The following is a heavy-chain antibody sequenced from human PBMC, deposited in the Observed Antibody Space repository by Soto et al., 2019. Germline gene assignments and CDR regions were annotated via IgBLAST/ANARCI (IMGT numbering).Heavy chain of an antibody. J-gene: IGHJ6*03. Sequence: GGSLRLSCAASGFTFSNAGMSWVRQAPGKGLEWVGRIKSKTDGGTTDYAAPVKGRFTISRDDSKNTLYLQMNSLKTEDTAVYYCTTAPDYGDYDPYYYYMDVWGKGTTVTVSS. CDR2: IKSKTDGGTT. CDR3: TTAPDYGDYDPYYYYMDV. D-gene: IGHD4-17*01. CDR1: GFTFSNAG. V-gene: IGHV3-15*01.